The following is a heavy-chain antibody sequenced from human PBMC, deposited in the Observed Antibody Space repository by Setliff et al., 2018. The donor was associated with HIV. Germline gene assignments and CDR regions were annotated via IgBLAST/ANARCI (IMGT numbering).Heavy chain of an antibody. CDR3: ARLPDINSWPFDY. J-gene: IGHJ4*02. V-gene: IGHV4-59*11. D-gene: IGHD6-13*01. Sequence: PSETLSLTCTGPYGSSSAHYWTWTQQPPGKGLEWIGYIHHSGGTQYNPSLMSRLTMSVDSSKNQFSLSLSSVTAADTAVYYCARLPDINSWPFDYWARGTLVTVSS. CDR2: IHHSGGT. CDR1: YGSSSAHY.